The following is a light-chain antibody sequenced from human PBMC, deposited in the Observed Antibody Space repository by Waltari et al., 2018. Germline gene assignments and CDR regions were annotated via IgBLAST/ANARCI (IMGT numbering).Light chain of an antibody. Sequence: QSALTQPASVSGSPGQSITISCTGTSGDVGGYNFVSWYQQHPGKAPKLMIYDVSNRPSGVYNRFSGSKSGNTASLTISGLQAEDEADYYCNSYTSSSALVFGGGTKLTVL. V-gene: IGLV2-14*03. CDR2: DVS. CDR3: NSYTSSSALV. J-gene: IGLJ3*02. CDR1: SGDVGGYNF.